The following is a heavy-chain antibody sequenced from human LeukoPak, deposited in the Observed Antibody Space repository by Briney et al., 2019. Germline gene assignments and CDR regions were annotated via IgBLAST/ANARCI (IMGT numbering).Heavy chain of an antibody. V-gene: IGHV3-74*01. Sequence: GGSLRLSCAASGFTFSGSALHWVRQAPGKGLVWVSRIHGDGISTTYADSVKGRFTISRDNAKNTLYLQMNSLRAEDTAVYFCASGELDSLYYFDYWGQGTLVTVSS. J-gene: IGHJ4*02. CDR1: GFTFSGSA. D-gene: IGHD1-1*01. CDR3: ASGELDSLYYFDY. CDR2: IHGDGIST.